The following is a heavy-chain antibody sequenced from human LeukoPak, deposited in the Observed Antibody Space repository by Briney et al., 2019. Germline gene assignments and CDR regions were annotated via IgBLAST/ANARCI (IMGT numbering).Heavy chain of an antibody. CDR1: GASINTSNFY. J-gene: IGHJ5*02. Sequence: SETLSLTCTVSGASINTSNFYWAWIRQPPGKGLESTGNIYYTGRTYSNASLNSRVTISVDTSKNQFSLKLTSVTAADTAVYYCARQGSMTRGGYWLDPWGQGTLVIVSS. CDR2: IYYTGRT. D-gene: IGHD3-10*01. CDR3: ARQGSMTRGGYWLDP. V-gene: IGHV4-39*01.